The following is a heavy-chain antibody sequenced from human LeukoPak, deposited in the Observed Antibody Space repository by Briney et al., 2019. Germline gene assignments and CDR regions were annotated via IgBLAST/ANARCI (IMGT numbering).Heavy chain of an antibody. D-gene: IGHD1-26*01. CDR3: ARDKIVGPTTLDY. CDR2: IYSGGST. Sequence: PGGSLRLSCAASGFTVSSNYMSWVRQAPGKGLEWVSVIYSGGSTYYADSVKGRFTISRDNSKNTLYLQMNSLRAEDTAIYYCARDKIVGPTTLDYWGQGTLVTVSS. CDR1: GFTVSSNY. V-gene: IGHV3-53*01. J-gene: IGHJ4*02.